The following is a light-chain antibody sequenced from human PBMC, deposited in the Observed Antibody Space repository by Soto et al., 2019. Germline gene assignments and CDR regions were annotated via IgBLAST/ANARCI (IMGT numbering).Light chain of an antibody. V-gene: IGKV3-15*01. Sequence: EIVMTQSPATLSVSPGERATLSCRASQSVSSNLAGYQQKPGQAPRLLIYVASTRATGIPARFSGSGSGTEFTLTISSLQSEDFAVYYCQQYNNWPRTFGQGTKVEIK. CDR2: VAS. CDR1: QSVSSN. J-gene: IGKJ1*01. CDR3: QQYNNWPRT.